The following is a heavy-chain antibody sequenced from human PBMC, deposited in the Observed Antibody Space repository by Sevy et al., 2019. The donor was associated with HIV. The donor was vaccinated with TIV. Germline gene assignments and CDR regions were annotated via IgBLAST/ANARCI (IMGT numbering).Heavy chain of an antibody. D-gene: IGHD3-10*01. CDR3: ARARLGPLGSLDS. CDR1: GYTFTGQY. CDR2: VNPRNGGT. V-gene: IGHV1-2*02. J-gene: IGHJ5*01. Sequence: ASVKVSCKASGYTFTGQYIHWVRQVPGQGLEWVGWVNPRNGGTKTAQSFEGRVTLTRDTSISTANLEMGSLTSDDTAVYFCARARLGPLGSLDSWGHGTLVTVSS.